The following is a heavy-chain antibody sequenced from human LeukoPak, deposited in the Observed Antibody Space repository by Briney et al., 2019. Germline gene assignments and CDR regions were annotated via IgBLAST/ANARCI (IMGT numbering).Heavy chain of an antibody. D-gene: IGHD5-24*01. CDR3: AREVGGDGYNVDY. V-gene: IGHV1-2*02. Sequence: GASVKVSCKASGYTFTGYYMHWVRQAPGQGLERMGWINPNSGGTNYAQKFQGRVTMTRDTSISTAYMELSRLRSDDTAVYYCAREVGGDGYNVDYWGQGTLVTVSS. CDR1: GYTFTGYY. CDR2: INPNSGGT. J-gene: IGHJ4*02.